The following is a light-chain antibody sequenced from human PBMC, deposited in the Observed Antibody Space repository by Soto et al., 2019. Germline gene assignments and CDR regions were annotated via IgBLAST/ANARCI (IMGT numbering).Light chain of an antibody. Sequence: QSVLTQPASVSGSPGQSITISCTGTSSDVGGYNYVSWYQQHPGKAPKLTIYDVSNRPSGVSNRFSGSKSGNTASLTISGVQAEDEADYYCSSYTSSSTYVFGTGTKVTVL. J-gene: IGLJ1*01. CDR3: SSYTSSSTYV. CDR1: SSDVGGYNY. V-gene: IGLV2-14*01. CDR2: DVS.